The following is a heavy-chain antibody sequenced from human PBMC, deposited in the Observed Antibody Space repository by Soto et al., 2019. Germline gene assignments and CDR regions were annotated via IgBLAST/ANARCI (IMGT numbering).Heavy chain of an antibody. CDR2: IYYSGST. CDR1: GGSISSGDYY. Sequence: RSLTCTVSGGSISSGDYYWSWIRQPPGKGLEWIGYIYYSGSTYYNPSLKSRVTISVDTSKNQFSLKLSSVTAADTAVYYCARDIVVVPAAIPLAGYYGMDVWGQGTTVTVSS. V-gene: IGHV4-30-4*01. D-gene: IGHD2-2*02. J-gene: IGHJ6*02. CDR3: ARDIVVVPAAIPLAGYYGMDV.